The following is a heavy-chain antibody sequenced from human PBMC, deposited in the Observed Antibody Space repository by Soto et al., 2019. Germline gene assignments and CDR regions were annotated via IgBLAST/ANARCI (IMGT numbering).Heavy chain of an antibody. CDR3: ARDVLLWFGELYNYGMDV. J-gene: IGHJ6*02. V-gene: IGHV3-48*02. Sequence: GGSLRLSCAASGFTFSSYSMNWVRQAPGKGLEWVSYISSSSSTTYYADSVKGRFTISRDNAKNSLYLQMNSLRDEDTAVYYCARDVLLWFGELYNYGMDVWGQGTTVTVSS. CDR1: GFTFSSYS. CDR2: ISSSSSTT. D-gene: IGHD3-10*01.